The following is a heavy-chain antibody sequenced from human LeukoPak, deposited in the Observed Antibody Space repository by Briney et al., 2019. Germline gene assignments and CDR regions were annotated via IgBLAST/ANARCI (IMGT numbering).Heavy chain of an antibody. Sequence: GGSLRLSCAASGFTFSSYAMHWVRQAPGKGLEYVSAISSNGGSTYYANSVKGRFTISRDNSKNTLYLQMNSLRAEDTAVYYCARDRKEGSGVIYVFDTWGQGTMVTVSS. D-gene: IGHD3-10*01. CDR1: GFTFSSYA. V-gene: IGHV3-64*01. J-gene: IGHJ3*02. CDR3: ARDRKEGSGVIYVFDT. CDR2: ISSNGGST.